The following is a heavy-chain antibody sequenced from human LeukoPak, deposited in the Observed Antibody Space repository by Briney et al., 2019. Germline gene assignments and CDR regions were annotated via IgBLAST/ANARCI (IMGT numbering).Heavy chain of an antibody. CDR3: ARGASAAFDV. CDR2: INGDGSIT. Sequence: GGSLRLSCAASGFIFSNYWMTWVRQAPGRGLVWVSLINGDGSITTYADSVKGRFTISRDNAKNTLYLQMNSLRAEDTALYYCARGASAAFDVWGQGTMVTVSS. J-gene: IGHJ3*01. CDR1: GFIFSNYW. D-gene: IGHD2-21*01. V-gene: IGHV3-74*01.